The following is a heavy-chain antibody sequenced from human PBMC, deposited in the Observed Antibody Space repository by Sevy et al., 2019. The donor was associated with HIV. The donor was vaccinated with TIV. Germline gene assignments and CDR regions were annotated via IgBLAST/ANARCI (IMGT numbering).Heavy chain of an antibody. CDR1: GFTFSSYA. CDR3: AKDFPYNYDSSGYFDY. CDR2: ISGSGGST. D-gene: IGHD3-22*01. Sequence: GSLRLSCAASGFTFSSYAMSWVRQAPGKGLEWVSAISGSGGSTYYADSVKGRFTISRDNSKNALYLQMNSLRAEDTAVYYCAKDFPYNYDSSGYFDYWGQGTLVTVSS. V-gene: IGHV3-23*01. J-gene: IGHJ4*02.